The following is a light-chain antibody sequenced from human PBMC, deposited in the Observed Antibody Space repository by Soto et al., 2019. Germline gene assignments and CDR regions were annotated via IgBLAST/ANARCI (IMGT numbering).Light chain of an antibody. J-gene: IGKJ1*01. Sequence: EVVMTQSPATLSVSPGERATLSCRASQSVGNNLAWYQQKPGQAPRLLIHGASIRATGIPARFSGSGSGTDFTLTISSLQSEDFAIYYCQQCDSWPRTFGQGTKVDIK. CDR3: QQCDSWPRT. V-gene: IGKV3-15*01. CDR1: QSVGNN. CDR2: GAS.